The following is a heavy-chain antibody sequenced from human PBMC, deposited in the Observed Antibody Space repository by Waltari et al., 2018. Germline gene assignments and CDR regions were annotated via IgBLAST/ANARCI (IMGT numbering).Heavy chain of an antibody. CDR3: ARGVYYYYYGMDV. V-gene: IGHV3-23*01. Sequence: EVQLLESGGGLVQPGGSLRLSCAASGFTFSSYAMSWVRQAPGKGLEWVSAISGSGGSTYYADSVKGRFTISRDNSKNTLYLQMNSLRAEDTAVYYCARGVYYYYYGMDVWGQGTTVTVSS. CDR2: ISGSGGST. J-gene: IGHJ6*02. CDR1: GFTFSSYA.